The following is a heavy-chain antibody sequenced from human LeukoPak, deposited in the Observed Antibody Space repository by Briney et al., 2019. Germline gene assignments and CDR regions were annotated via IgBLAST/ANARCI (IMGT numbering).Heavy chain of an antibody. CDR2: INHSGST. V-gene: IGHV4-34*01. D-gene: IGHD4-17*01. J-gene: IGHJ4*02. CDR1: GGSFSGYY. CDR3: ARGLFYGDYYFDY. Sequence: PSETLSLTCAVYGGSFSGYYWIWVRQHPGKGLEWIGEINHSGSTNYNPSLKSRVTISVDTSKNQFSLKLSSVTVADTAVYYCARGLFYGDYYFDYWGQGTLVTVSS.